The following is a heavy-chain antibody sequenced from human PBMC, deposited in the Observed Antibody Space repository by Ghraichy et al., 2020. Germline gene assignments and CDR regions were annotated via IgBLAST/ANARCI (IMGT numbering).Heavy chain of an antibody. CDR2: INSDGSST. V-gene: IGHV3-74*01. J-gene: IGHJ4*02. CDR3: ARGPRYCSGGSCFPVDY. D-gene: IGHD2-15*01. Sequence: GGSLRLSCAASGFTFSSYWMHWVRQAPGKGLVWVSRINSDGSSTSYADSVKGRFTISRDNAKNTLYLQMNSLRAEDTAVYYCARGPRYCSGGSCFPVDYWGQGTLVTVSS. CDR1: GFTFSSYW.